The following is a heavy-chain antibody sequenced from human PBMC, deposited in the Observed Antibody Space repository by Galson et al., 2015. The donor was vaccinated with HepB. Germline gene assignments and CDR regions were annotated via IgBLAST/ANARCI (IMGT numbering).Heavy chain of an antibody. D-gene: IGHD6-6*01. CDR1: GFTFSTYT. J-gene: IGHJ3*02. V-gene: IGHV3-21*01. CDR3: SRGRQQFGMNDAFDI. CDR2: ISSSSTYI. Sequence: SLRLSCAASGFTFSTYTMNWVRQAPGKGLEWVSSISSSSTYIYYADSLKGRFTISRDNAKNSLYLQMNSLRADDTAVYYCSRGRQQFGMNDAFDIWGQGTMVTVSS.